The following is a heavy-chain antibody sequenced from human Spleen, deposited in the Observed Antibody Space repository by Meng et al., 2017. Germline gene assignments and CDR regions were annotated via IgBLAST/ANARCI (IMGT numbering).Heavy chain of an antibody. Sequence: ESLKISCTVSGGSLSNYYWSWIRQPPGKGPEWIGYISYSGSTNYSPSLKSRVTISVDTSKNQFSLRLSSVTAADSALYYCARGSTVSHDYNYYGMDVWGQGTTVTVSS. CDR3: ARGSTVSHDYNYYGMDV. CDR1: GGSLSNYY. J-gene: IGHJ6*02. V-gene: IGHV4-59*01. CDR2: ISYSGST. D-gene: IGHD4-11*01.